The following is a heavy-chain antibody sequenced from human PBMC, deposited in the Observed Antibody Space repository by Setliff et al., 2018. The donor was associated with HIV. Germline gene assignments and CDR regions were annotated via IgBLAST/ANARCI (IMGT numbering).Heavy chain of an antibody. V-gene: IGHV3-23*01. Sequence: GGSLRLSCAASGFTFSSYAMSWVRQAPGKGLEWVSGISGSGGSTYYADSVKGRFTISRDNSKNTLYVQMNSLRADDTAVYYCAGGTPLPNFGYWGQGTLVTVSS. J-gene: IGHJ4*02. CDR2: ISGSGGST. CDR3: AGGTPLPNFGY. CDR1: GFTFSSYA. D-gene: IGHD2-15*01.